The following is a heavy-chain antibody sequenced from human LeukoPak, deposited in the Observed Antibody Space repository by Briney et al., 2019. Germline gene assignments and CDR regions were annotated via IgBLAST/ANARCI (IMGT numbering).Heavy chain of an antibody. CDR2: ISDSGGST. CDR1: GFTFNSYA. CDR3: AKLRVVRAFDI. V-gene: IGHV3-23*01. J-gene: IGHJ3*02. Sequence: PGGSLRLSCAASGFTFNSYAMSWVRQAPGKGLEWVSGISDSGGSTYYADSAKGRFTISRDNSENTLYLQMNSLRAEDTAVYYCAKLRVVRAFDIWGQGTMVTVSS. D-gene: IGHD3-3*01.